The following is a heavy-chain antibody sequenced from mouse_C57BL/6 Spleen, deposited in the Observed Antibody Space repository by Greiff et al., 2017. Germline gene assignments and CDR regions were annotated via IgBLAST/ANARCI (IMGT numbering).Heavy chain of an antibody. Sequence: VQLQQPGAELVKPGASVKLSCKASGYTFTSYWMQWVKQRPGQGLEWIGEIDPSDSYTNYNQKFKGKATLTVDTSSSTAYMQLSDLPSEDAAVYYCARRVYYSKTYFDVWGTGTTVTVSS. V-gene: IGHV1-50*01. CDR3: ARRVYYSKTYFDV. CDR2: IDPSDSYT. CDR1: GYTFTSYW. D-gene: IGHD2-5*01. J-gene: IGHJ1*03.